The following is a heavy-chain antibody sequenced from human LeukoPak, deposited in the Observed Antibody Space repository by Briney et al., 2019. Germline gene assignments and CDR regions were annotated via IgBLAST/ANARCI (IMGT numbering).Heavy chain of an antibody. V-gene: IGHV3-7*01. J-gene: IGHJ5*02. CDR2: IQQDGSKI. CDR3: ATRRGES. CDR1: GFTFSNYW. D-gene: IGHD3-16*01. Sequence: PGGSLRLSCAASGFTFSNYWMSWVRQAPGKGLEWVANIQQDGSKIYYVDSVKGRFTISRDNAKNSVYMQMNSLRAEDTAMYYCATRRGESWGQGTLVTVSS.